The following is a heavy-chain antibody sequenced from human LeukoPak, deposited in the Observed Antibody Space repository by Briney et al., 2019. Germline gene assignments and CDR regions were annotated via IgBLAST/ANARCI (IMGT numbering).Heavy chain of an antibody. Sequence: GGSLRVSCAASGFTFSTYWMGWVRQAPGKGPEWVAFIRYDGSNKYYADSVKGRFTISRDNSKNTLYLQMNSLRAEDTAVYYCARDLGQYYDTSDNWFDPWGQGTLVTVSS. J-gene: IGHJ5*02. CDR2: IRYDGSNK. CDR1: GFTFSTYW. V-gene: IGHV3-30*02. CDR3: ARDLGQYYDTSDNWFDP. D-gene: IGHD3-22*01.